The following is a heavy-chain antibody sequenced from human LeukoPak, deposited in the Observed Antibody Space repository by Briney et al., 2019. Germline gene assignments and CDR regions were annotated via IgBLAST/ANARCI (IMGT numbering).Heavy chain of an antibody. Sequence: KPSETLSLTCTVFGDSVSSSNYYWAWFRQPPGKGLDWIGSLYYDGRTYYSPSLESRVTVSVDRSKNQFALKLTSVTAADTAVYYCARRGGKWDVNWFDPWGPGTLVTVSS. J-gene: IGHJ5*02. CDR2: LYYDGRT. CDR1: GDSVSSSNYY. V-gene: IGHV4-39*01. D-gene: IGHD1-26*01. CDR3: ARRGGKWDVNWFDP.